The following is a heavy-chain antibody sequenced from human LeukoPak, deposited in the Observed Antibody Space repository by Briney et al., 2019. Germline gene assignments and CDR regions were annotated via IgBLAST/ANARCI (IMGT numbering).Heavy chain of an antibody. CDR1: GFTFSNYG. D-gene: IGHD4-17*01. V-gene: IGHV3-33*01. CDR2: IWYDGSNK. J-gene: IGHJ4*02. Sequence: PGGSLRLSCAASGFTFSNYGMHWVRQAPGKGLEWVAVIWYDGSNKYYSDSVRGRFTISRDNSKNTLYFQMNSLRAEDTAVYYCARGYDYGDYGVVEWGQGTLVTVSS. CDR3: ARGYDYGDYGVVE.